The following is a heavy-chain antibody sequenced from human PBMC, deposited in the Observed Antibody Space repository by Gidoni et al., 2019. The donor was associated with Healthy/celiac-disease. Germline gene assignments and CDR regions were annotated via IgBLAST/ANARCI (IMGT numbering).Heavy chain of an antibody. D-gene: IGHD3-22*01. J-gene: IGHJ4*02. CDR1: GFPFSSYA. V-gene: IGHV3-23*04. CDR2: ISGSGGST. CDR3: AKDYDSSGYYSAFDY. Sequence: EVQLVESGGGLVQPGGSLSLSCAAPGFPFSSYAMSWVRQAPGKGLEWVSAISGSGGSTYYADSVKGRLTISRDNSKNTLYLQMNSLRTEDTAVYYCAKDYDSSGYYSAFDYWGQGTLVTVSS.